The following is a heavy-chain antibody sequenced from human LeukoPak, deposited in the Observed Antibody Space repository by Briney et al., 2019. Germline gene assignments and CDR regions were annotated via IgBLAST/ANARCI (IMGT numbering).Heavy chain of an antibody. CDR2: IRQDGSEK. Sequence: PGGSLRLSCEVSGFTFTDYWMNWVRQAPGKGPAWVASIRQDGSEKTYVDSVKGRFTISRDNTKNSLSLQLNGLRAEDTAVYYCARDGTAAGLYFDLWGQGTLVTVSS. V-gene: IGHV3-7*01. J-gene: IGHJ4*01. D-gene: IGHD6-13*01. CDR1: GFTFTDYW. CDR3: ARDGTAAGLYFDL.